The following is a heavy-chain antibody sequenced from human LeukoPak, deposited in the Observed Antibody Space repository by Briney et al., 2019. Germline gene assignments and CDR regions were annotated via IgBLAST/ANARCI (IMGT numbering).Heavy chain of an antibody. Sequence: GGSLRLSCAASGFTFSSHWMHWVRQVPGKGLVWVPRINSDGSSTGYADSVKGRFTISRDNARNTLYLQMNSLRAEDTAVYYCARVSFSSDYYYWGQGTLVTVSS. CDR2: INSDGSST. CDR1: GFTFSSHW. J-gene: IGHJ4*02. V-gene: IGHV3-74*01. D-gene: IGHD3-22*01. CDR3: ARVSFSSDYYY.